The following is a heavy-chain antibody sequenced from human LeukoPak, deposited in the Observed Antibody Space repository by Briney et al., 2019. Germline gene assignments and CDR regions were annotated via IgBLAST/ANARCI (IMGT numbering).Heavy chain of an antibody. CDR2: ISYDGRNK. CDR3: AKDCGWLHFCS. Sequence: GGSLRLSCAASGFTFSSYGLHWVRQAPGKGLEWVAVISYDGRNKYYADSVKGRFTISRDSSKNTLYLQINTLRAEDTAIYYCAKDCGWLHFCSWGQGTLVTVSS. J-gene: IGHJ5*02. V-gene: IGHV3-30*18. CDR1: GFTFSSYG. D-gene: IGHD5-24*01.